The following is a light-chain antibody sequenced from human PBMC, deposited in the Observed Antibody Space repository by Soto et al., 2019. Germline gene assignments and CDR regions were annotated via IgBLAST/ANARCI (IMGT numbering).Light chain of an antibody. CDR2: AAS. J-gene: IGKJ1*01. CDR3: QKSYSTLT. CDR1: QSISNY. Sequence: DIQMTQSPSSLSASVGDRVTITCRASQSISNYLNWYQQKPGKAPKLLIYAASSLQSGVPSRFSGSGSGTDFTLTISSLQPEDFATYYCQKSYSTLTLGQGTKVDIK. V-gene: IGKV1-39*01.